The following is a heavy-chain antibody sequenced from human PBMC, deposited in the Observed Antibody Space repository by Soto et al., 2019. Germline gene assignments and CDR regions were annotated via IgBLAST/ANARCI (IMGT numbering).Heavy chain of an antibody. CDR3: ARDIVVVVAATNYYYYGMDV. Sequence: ASVKVSCKASGYTFTSCGISWVRQAPEQGLEWMGWISAYNGNTNYAQKLQGRVTLTTDTSTSTAYMELRSLRSDDTAVYYCARDIVVVVAATNYYYYGMDVWGQGTTVTVSS. D-gene: IGHD2-15*01. J-gene: IGHJ6*02. CDR1: GYTFTSCG. CDR2: ISAYNGNT. V-gene: IGHV1-18*01.